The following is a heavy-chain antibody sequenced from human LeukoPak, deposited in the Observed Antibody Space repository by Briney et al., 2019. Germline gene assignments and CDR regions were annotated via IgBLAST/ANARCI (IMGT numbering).Heavy chain of an antibody. CDR1: GFTFSTYA. CDR2: ISSSSTYI. D-gene: IGHD5-24*01. Sequence: GGSLRLSCAASGFTFSTYAMSWVRQAPGKGLEWVSYISSSSTYIYYADSVKGRFTISRDNAKNSLYLQMNSLRAEDTAVYYCAREDGYNYFDYWGQGTLVTVSS. V-gene: IGHV3-21*01. CDR3: AREDGYNYFDY. J-gene: IGHJ4*02.